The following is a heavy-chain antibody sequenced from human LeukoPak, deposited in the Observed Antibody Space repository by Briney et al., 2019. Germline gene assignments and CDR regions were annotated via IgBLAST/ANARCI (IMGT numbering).Heavy chain of an antibody. Sequence: VGSLRLSCAASGFTFSGSAMHWVRQASGEGLEWVGRIRSKANSYATAYAASVKGRFTISRDDSRNTAYLQMNSLKTEDTAVYYCCTPAFDYWGQGTLVTVSS. CDR2: IRSKANSYAT. J-gene: IGHJ4*02. D-gene: IGHD2-8*01. CDR1: GFTFSGSA. CDR3: CTPAFDY. V-gene: IGHV3-73*01.